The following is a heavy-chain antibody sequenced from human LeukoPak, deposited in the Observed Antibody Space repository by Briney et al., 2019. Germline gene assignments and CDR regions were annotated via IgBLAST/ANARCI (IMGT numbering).Heavy chain of an antibody. CDR3: ARGLGTYYDFWSGYSPYNWFDP. J-gene: IGHJ5*02. CDR1: GYTFTSYD. CDR2: MNPNSGNT. V-gene: IGHV1-8*01. D-gene: IGHD3-3*01. Sequence: ASVKVSCKASGYTFTSYDINWVRQATGQGLEWMGWMNPNSGNTGYAQKFQGRVTMTRNTSISTAYTELSSLRSEDTAVYYCARGLGTYYDFWSGYSPYNWFDPWGQGTLVTVSS.